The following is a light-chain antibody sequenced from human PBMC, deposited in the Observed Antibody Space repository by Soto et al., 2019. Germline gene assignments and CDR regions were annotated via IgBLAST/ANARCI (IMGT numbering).Light chain of an antibody. J-gene: IGLJ1*01. CDR3: AAWDASLNGYV. V-gene: IGLV1-44*01. CDR2: NNY. CDR1: SSNIGSKT. Sequence: QSVLTQPPSASGTPGQRVTSSCSGSSSNIGSKTVNWYQQLPGTDPKLLIYNNYQRPSGVPDRFSGSKSGTSASLAISGLQSEDEADYYCAAWDASLNGYVFGAGTKLTVL.